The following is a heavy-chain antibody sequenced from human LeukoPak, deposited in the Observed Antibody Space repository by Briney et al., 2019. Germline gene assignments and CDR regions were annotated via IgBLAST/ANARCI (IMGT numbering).Heavy chain of an antibody. Sequence: SETLSLTCAVYGRSFRGYYWSWIRQPPGKGLEWIGEINHSGSTNYNPSLKSRVTISVDTSKNQFSLKLSSVTAADTAVYYCARGLKTRRDGAARYYFDYWGQGTLVTVSS. V-gene: IGHV4-34*01. CDR3: ARGLKTRRDGAARYYFDY. CDR2: INHSGST. D-gene: IGHD4-17*01. J-gene: IGHJ4*02. CDR1: GRSFRGYY.